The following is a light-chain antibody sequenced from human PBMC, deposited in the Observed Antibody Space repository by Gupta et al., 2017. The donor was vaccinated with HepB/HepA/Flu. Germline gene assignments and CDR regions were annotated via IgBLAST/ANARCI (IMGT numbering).Light chain of an antibody. CDR1: QRVNSN. V-gene: IGKV3-15*01. CDR2: DTS. CDR3: QHENYWPRA. Sequence: DTVMTQSPVTLSVSPGERATLSCRASQRVNSNLSWYQQKPGQAPRLLIYDTSTRATGVPARFSGSGSGTEFTLTISSRQSEDFAVYYCQHENYWPRAFDQATKVHFK. J-gene: IGKJ1*01.